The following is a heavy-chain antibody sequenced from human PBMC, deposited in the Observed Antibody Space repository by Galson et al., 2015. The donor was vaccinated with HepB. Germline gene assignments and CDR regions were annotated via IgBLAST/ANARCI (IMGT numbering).Heavy chain of an antibody. J-gene: IGHJ4*02. V-gene: IGHV3-33*01. CDR1: GFTFSSYG. Sequence: SLRLSCAASGFTFSSYGMHWVRQAPGKGLEWVAVIWYDGSNKYYADSVKGRSTISRDNSKNTLYLQMNGLRAEDTAVYYCARDESSWEFDYWGQGTLVTVSS. CDR2: IWYDGSNK. CDR3: ARDESSWEFDY. D-gene: IGHD6-13*01.